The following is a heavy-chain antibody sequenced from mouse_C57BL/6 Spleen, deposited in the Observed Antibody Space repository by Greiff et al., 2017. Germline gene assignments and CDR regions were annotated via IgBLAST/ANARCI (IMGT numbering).Heavy chain of an antibody. J-gene: IGHJ2*01. Sequence: EVQLQQSGPELVKPGASVKISCKASGYTFTDYYMNWVKQSHGKSLEWIGDINPNNGGTSYNQKFKGKATLTVDKSSSTAYMELRSLTSEDSAVYYCARMDYRPFDYWGQGTTLTVSS. D-gene: IGHD2-12*01. V-gene: IGHV1-26*01. CDR1: GYTFTDYY. CDR2: INPNNGGT. CDR3: ARMDYRPFDY.